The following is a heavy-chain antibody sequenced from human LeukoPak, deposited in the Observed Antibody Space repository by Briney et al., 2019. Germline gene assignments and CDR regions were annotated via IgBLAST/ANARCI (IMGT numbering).Heavy chain of an antibody. Sequence: GGSLRLSCAASEFTLSNYEMTWGRQAPGKGLEWVSYISSSGSTVYYADSVKGRFTISRDNAKNSLYLQMNSLRAEDTAVYYCARDLSSGWYLSSASYYFDYWGQGTLVTVSS. CDR3: ARDLSSGWYLSSASYYFDY. CDR2: ISSSGSTV. V-gene: IGHV3-48*03. D-gene: IGHD6-19*01. J-gene: IGHJ4*02. CDR1: EFTLSNYE.